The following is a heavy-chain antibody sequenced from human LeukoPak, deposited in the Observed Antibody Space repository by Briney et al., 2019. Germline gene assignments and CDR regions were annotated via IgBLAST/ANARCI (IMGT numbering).Heavy chain of an antibody. CDR2: IKQDGSEK. J-gene: IGHJ4*02. CDR1: GFTFSDYS. D-gene: IGHD6-19*01. CDR3: ARDPSGWFFDY. Sequence: GGSLRLSCAASGFTFSDYSMHWVRQAPGKGLEWVANIKQDGSEKYYVDSVKGRFTISRDNAKNSLYLQMNSLRAEDTAVYYCARDPSGWFFDYWGQGTLVTVSS. V-gene: IGHV3-7*01.